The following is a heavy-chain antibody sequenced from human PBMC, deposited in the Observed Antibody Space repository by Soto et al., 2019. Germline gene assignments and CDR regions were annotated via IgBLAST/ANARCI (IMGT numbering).Heavy chain of an antibody. CDR1: GVSFRSYG. J-gene: IGHJ4*02. Sequence: GGSLRLSCVASGVSFRSYGMHWVRQAPGKGLEWVAVIWFDGSQKHYVDSVQGRFTVSRDNSKDTMFLEMNSLRVEDTAVYYCARFYDNTAWPAFWGQGT. D-gene: IGHD3-22*01. CDR3: ARFYDNTAWPAF. V-gene: IGHV3-33*08. CDR2: IWFDGSQK.